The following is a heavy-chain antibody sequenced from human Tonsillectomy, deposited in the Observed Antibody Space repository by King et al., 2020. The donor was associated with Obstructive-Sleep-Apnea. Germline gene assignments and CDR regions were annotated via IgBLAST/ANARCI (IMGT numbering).Heavy chain of an antibody. CDR3: ARLDITMGRGGIITAGLLRY. J-gene: IGHJ4*02. CDR1: GGSISSRSYY. Sequence: QLQESGPGLVKPSETLSLTCTVSGGSISSRSYYWGWIRQPPEKGLEWIGNIYYSGSTYYNPSLKSRVTMSVDTSKKQFSLNLRSVTAADTAVYDCARLDITMGRGGIITAGLLRYWGLGTLVTVSS. CDR2: IYYSGST. D-gene: IGHD3-10*01. V-gene: IGHV4-39*07.